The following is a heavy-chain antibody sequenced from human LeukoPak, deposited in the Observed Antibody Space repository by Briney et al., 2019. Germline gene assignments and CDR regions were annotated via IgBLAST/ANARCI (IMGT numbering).Heavy chain of an antibody. V-gene: IGHV3-21*01. CDR1: GFSFSSYS. Sequence: PGGSLRLSCAASGFSFSSYSMNWVRQAPGKGLEWVSSISSGSSYIYYADSVKGRFTISRDNAKNSLHLQMNSLRAEDTAVYYCARGAYHCSSTTCYPVDWGQGTLVTVSS. CDR3: ARGAYHCSSTTCYPVD. CDR2: ISSGSSYI. D-gene: IGHD2-2*01. J-gene: IGHJ4*02.